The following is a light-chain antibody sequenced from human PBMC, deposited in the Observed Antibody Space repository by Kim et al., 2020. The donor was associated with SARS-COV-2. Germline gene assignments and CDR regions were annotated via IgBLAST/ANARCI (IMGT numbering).Light chain of an antibody. Sequence: PGQSITISCSGTSSDVGSYNLFSWYQQHPGKAPKLMIYEVSKRPSGVSNRFSGSKSGNTASLTISGLQAEDEADYYCCSYAGSYVVFGGGTQLTVL. CDR1: SSDVGSYNL. V-gene: IGLV2-23*02. CDR2: EVS. J-gene: IGLJ2*01. CDR3: CSYAGSYVV.